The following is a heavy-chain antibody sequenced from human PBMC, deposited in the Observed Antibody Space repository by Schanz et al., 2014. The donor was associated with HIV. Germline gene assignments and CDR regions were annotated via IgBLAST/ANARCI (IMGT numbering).Heavy chain of an antibody. CDR1: GGTFSIYA. J-gene: IGHJ6*02. CDR3: ARAAFSSEYYYGMDV. V-gene: IGHV1-69*01. D-gene: IGHD3-3*02. Sequence: QVQLVQSGAEVKKPGSSVKVSCKASGGTFSIYAISWVRQAPGQGLEWMGLINPYDGSTSNAQKFQGRVTIIADESTSTAYMELSSLRSADTAVYFCARAAFSSEYYYGMDVWGQGTTVTVSS. CDR2: INPYDGST.